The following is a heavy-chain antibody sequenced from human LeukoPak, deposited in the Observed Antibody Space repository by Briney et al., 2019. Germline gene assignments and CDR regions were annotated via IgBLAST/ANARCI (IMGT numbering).Heavy chain of an antibody. CDR2: ITGSGGST. CDR1: GFNVSTKY. CDR3: AKDKGDFWSGHHY. J-gene: IGHJ4*02. V-gene: IGHV3-23*01. D-gene: IGHD3-3*01. Sequence: GGSLRLSCAASGFNVSTKYVNWVRQAPGKGLEWVSSITGSGGSTYYADSVKGRFTISRDNSKNTLYLQMSSLRAEDTAVYYCAKDKGDFWSGHHYWGQGTLVTVSS.